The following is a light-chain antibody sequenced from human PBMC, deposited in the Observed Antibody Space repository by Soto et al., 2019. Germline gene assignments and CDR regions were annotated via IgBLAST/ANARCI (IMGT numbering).Light chain of an antibody. CDR1: QSVSSAY. CDR3: QQYETSLPIT. V-gene: IGKV3-20*01. J-gene: IGKJ5*01. CDR2: SAS. Sequence: EIVLTQSPGTLSLSPGERATLSRRAIQSVSSAYLAWYQQKPGQAPSLLIYSASNRATGIPDRFSGSGSGTDFTLTISRLEPEDFAVYYCQQYETSLPITFGQGTRLEIK.